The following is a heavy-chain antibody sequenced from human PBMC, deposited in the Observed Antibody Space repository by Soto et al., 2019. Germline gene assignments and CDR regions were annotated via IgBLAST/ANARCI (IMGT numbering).Heavy chain of an antibody. CDR2: IYGGGVT. J-gene: IGHJ3*02. CDR1: GITVSRNY. V-gene: IGHV3-53*01. CDR3: ARSSGWYEADAFDM. D-gene: IGHD6-19*01. Sequence: EVQLVESGGGLIQSGGSLRLSCAASGITVSRNYMSWVRQAPGKGLEWVSVIYGGGVTQYAEFVQGRFIISRDNSKNTFYLQMNSLRAEDTAVYYCARSSGWYEADAFDMWGQGTMVTVSA.